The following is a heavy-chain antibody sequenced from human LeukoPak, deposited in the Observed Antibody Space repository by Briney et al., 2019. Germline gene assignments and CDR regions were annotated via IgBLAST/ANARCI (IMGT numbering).Heavy chain of an antibody. CDR3: ARGMYSSGWYGSFDY. CDR2: INPHSGGT. Sequence: ASVKVSCKASGYTFTGYYIQWVRQAAGQGLEWMGWINPHSGGTNYGQKFKGRVTMTRDTYISTAYMEVRRLTSGDTAVYYCARGMYSSGWYGSFDYWGQGTLVTVSS. J-gene: IGHJ4*02. CDR1: GYTFTGYY. V-gene: IGHV1-2*02. D-gene: IGHD6-19*01.